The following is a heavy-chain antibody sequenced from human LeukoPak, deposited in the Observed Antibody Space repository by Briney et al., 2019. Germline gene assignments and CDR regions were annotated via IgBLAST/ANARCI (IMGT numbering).Heavy chain of an antibody. CDR3: AKGIVVPAAIRPKSRFDY. V-gene: IGHV3-23*01. CDR1: GVTFRSYA. Sequence: GGSLRLSCAASGVTFRSYAMSWVRQAPGKGLEWVSAISGSGGSTYYADSVKGRFTISRDNSKNTLYLQMNSLRAEDTAVYYCAKGIVVPAAIRPKSRFDYWGQGTLVTVSS. J-gene: IGHJ4*02. D-gene: IGHD2-2*01. CDR2: ISGSGGST.